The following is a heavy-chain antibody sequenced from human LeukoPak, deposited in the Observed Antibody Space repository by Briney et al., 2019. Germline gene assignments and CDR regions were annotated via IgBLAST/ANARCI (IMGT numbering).Heavy chain of an antibody. V-gene: IGHV1-3*01. D-gene: IGHD3-22*01. J-gene: IGHJ4*02. Sequence: ASVKVSCKASGYTFTAYYMHWLRQAPGQRLDWMGWINGGSGNTKYSPEFQGRVTITRDTSASTAYMELSSLRSEDTAVYYYANPRYDSSGYYYVDWGQGTLVTVSS. CDR1: GYTFTAYY. CDR3: ANPRYDSSGYYYVD. CDR2: INGGSGNT.